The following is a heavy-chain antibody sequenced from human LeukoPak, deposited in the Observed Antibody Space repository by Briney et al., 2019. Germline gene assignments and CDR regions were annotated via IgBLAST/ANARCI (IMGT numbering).Heavy chain of an antibody. CDR1: GFTFSSYG. CDR3: ARGGVVVVPAAIGFKAFDI. D-gene: IGHD2-2*01. J-gene: IGHJ3*02. CDR2: IWYDGSNK. V-gene: IGHV3-33*01. Sequence: QTGGSLRLSCAASGFTFSSYGMHWVRQAPGKGLEWVAVIWYDGSNKYYADSVKGRFTISRDNSKNTLYLQMNSLRAEDTAVYYCARGGVVVVPAAIGFKAFDIWGQGTMVTVSS.